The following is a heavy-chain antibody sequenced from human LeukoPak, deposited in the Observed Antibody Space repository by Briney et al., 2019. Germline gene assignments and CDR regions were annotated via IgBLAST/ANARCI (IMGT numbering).Heavy chain of an antibody. CDR2: ISDDGYST. D-gene: IGHD3-16*01. J-gene: IGHJ4*02. CDR1: GFPFMGYG. V-gene: IGHV3-23*01. CDR3: ARVAPPLDDYIRGSFPYYFDY. Sequence: PGGSLRLSCAASGFPFMGYGMTWVRQAPGKGLEWVSGISDDGYSTYYADSVKGRFTISRDNSKNTLYLHMSSLRVEDTAVFYCARVAPPLDDYIRGSFPYYFDYWGQGTPVTVSS.